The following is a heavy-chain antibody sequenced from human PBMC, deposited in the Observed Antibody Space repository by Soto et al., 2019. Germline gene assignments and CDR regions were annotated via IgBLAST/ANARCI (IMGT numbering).Heavy chain of an antibody. CDR3: TRWGTGGGSFEY. CDR1: GGSISSSNW. Sequence: SETLSLTCAVSGGSISSSNWWNWVRQSPEKGLEWIGEIWHSGSTNYNPSLESRVTISVDKSKNQFSLKLSSVTAADTAVYYCTRWGTGGGSFEYWGQGTLVTVSS. J-gene: IGHJ4*02. V-gene: IGHV4-4*02. CDR2: IWHSGST. D-gene: IGHD3-16*01.